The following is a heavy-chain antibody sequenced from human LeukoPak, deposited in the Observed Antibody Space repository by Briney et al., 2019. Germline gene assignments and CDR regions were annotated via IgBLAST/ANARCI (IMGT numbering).Heavy chain of an antibody. D-gene: IGHD2-15*01. Sequence: ASVKVSCKASGYTFTRYDINWVGQATGQGLEWMGWMNPKSGNTGHAQKFQGRVTITRDTSISTVYMELSSLRSEDTAMYFCARVDGSPDYWGQGTLVTVSS. J-gene: IGHJ4*02. V-gene: IGHV1-8*03. CDR3: ARVDGSPDY. CDR1: GYTFTRYD. CDR2: MNPKSGNT.